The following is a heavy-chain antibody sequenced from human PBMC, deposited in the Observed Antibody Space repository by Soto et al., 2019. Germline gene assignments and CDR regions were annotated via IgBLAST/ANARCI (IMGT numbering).Heavy chain of an antibody. CDR1: GFTFSSYW. CDR3: ARDQQTIFGVEFDY. D-gene: IGHD3-3*01. J-gene: IGHJ4*01. Sequence: EVQLVESGGGLVQPGGSLRLSCAASGFTFSSYWMSWVRQAPGKGLEWVANIKQDGSEKYYVDSVKGRFTISRDNAKNSLYLQMNSLRAEDTAVYYCARDQQTIFGVEFDYWGHGTLVTVSS. CDR2: IKQDGSEK. V-gene: IGHV3-7*01.